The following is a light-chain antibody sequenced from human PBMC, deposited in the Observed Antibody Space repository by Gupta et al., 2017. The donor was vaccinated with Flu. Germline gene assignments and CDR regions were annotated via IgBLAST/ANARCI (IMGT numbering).Light chain of an antibody. Sequence: PSSLSASPGNRVTITCRASQHIDTDLNWYRQKPGKAPELLIYAASTLQSGIPARFSGSGSGTDFTLTISNLQPEDLATYFCQQSDGYPRSFGQGTTMEIK. CDR1: QHIDTD. J-gene: IGKJ1*01. V-gene: IGKV1-39*01. CDR3: QQSDGYPRS. CDR2: AAS.